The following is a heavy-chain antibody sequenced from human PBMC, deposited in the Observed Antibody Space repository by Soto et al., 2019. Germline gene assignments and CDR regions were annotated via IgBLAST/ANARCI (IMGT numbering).Heavy chain of an antibody. J-gene: IGHJ6*02. D-gene: IGHD1-26*01. Sequence: ASVKVSCKASGYTFTGYYVHWVRQAPGQGLEWMGWINPNSGDTYLAQRFQGRVTMSRDTSIGTAYMELRGLTSDDTAEYYCAKGGAIVAAGTRVYLYNAMDVWGQGTTVTAP. V-gene: IGHV1-2*02. CDR1: GYTFTGYY. CDR2: INPNSGDT. CDR3: AKGGAIVAAGTRVYLYNAMDV.